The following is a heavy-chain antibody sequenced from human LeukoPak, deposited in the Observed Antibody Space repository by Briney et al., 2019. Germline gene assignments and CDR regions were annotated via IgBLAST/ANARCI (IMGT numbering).Heavy chain of an antibody. CDR1: GFTFSSYS. J-gene: IGHJ5*02. CDR2: ISSSSSYI. CDR3: ARVFALGELSASWFAP. V-gene: IGHV3-21*01. Sequence: PGGSLRLSCAASGFTFSSYSMNWVRQAPGKGLEWVSSISSSSSYIYYADSVKGRFTISRDNAKNSLYLQMNSLRAEDTAVYYCARVFALGELSASWFAPWGQGTLVTVSS. D-gene: IGHD3-16*02.